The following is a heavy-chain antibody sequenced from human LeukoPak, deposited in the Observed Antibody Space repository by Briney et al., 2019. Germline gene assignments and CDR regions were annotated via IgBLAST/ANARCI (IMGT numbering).Heavy chain of an antibody. CDR2: INHSGST. CDR1: GGSFSGYY. D-gene: IGHD1-26*01. J-gene: IGHJ1*01. CDR3: ARPRIVGAPGYFQH. V-gene: IGHV4-34*01. Sequence: TPSETLSLTCAVYGGSFSGYYWSWIRQPPGKGLEWIGEINHSGSTNYNPSLKSRVTISVDTSKNQFSLKLSSVTAADTAVYYCARPRIVGAPGYFQHWGQGTLVTVSS.